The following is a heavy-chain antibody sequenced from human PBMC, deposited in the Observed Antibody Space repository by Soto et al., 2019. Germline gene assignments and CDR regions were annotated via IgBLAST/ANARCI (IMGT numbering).Heavy chain of an antibody. CDR2: MNYRGIT. D-gene: IGHD3-10*01. J-gene: IGHJ3*02. V-gene: IGHV4-31*03. CDR3: ARDGLSGGDAFDI. CDR1: GGSIRSDGYY. Sequence: QVQLQESGPGLLKPSRTLSLTCTVSGGSIRSDGYYWSWIRQRPGKGLEWIGYMNYRGITYYNPSLKRRLTISEDTSKNHFSLNLSSVTAADTAVYYCARDGLSGGDAFDIWGQGTVVVVSS.